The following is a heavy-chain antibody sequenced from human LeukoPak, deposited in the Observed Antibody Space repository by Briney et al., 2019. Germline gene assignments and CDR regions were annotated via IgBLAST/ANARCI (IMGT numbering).Heavy chain of an antibody. J-gene: IGHJ4*02. CDR2: TYYRSKWYY. CDR3: ARDPVGGSTIFDY. Sequence: SQTLSLTCAISGDSVSSNSAAWNWIRQSPSRGPEWLGRTYYRSKWYYDYAVAVKSRISINPDTSKNQFSLQLSSVTPEDTAVYYCARDPVGGSTIFDYWGQGTLVTVSS. V-gene: IGHV6-1*01. D-gene: IGHD1-26*01. CDR1: GDSVSSNSAA.